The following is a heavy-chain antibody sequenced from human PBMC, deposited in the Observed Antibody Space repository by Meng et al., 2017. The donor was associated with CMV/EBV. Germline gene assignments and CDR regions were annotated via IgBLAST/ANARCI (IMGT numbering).Heavy chain of an antibody. CDR3: ARDDFWSGYFVGSYYYYGMDV. CDR1: YD. D-gene: IGHD3-3*01. V-gene: IGHV1-8*01. Sequence: YDSNWVRQATGQGLEWMGWMNPNSGNTGYAQKFQGRVTMTRNTSISTAYMELSSLRSEDTAVYYCARDDFWSGYFVGSYYYYGMDVWGQGTTVTVSS. CDR2: MNPNSGNT. J-gene: IGHJ6*02.